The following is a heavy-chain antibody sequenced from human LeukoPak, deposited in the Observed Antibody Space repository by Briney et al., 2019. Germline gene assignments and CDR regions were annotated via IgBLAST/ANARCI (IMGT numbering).Heavy chain of an antibody. Sequence: SETLSLTCAVYGGSFSGYYWSWIRQPPGKGLEWIGEINHSGSTNYNPSLKSRVTISVDTSKNQFSLKLSSVTAADTAVYYCARRAGYSSSWYFMYWYFDLWGRGTLVTVSS. D-gene: IGHD6-13*01. V-gene: IGHV4-34*01. CDR3: ARRAGYSSSWYFMYWYFDL. CDR1: GGSFSGYY. J-gene: IGHJ2*01. CDR2: INHSGST.